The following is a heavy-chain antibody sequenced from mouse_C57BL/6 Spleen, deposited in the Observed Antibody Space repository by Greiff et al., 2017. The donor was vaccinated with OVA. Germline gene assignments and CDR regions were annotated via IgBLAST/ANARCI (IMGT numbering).Heavy chain of an antibody. CDR2: ISSGSSTI. Sequence: EVKLVESGGGLVKPGGSLKLSCAASGFTFRDYGMHWVRQAPEKGLEWVAYISSGSSTIYYADTVKGRFTISRDNAKNTLFLQMTSLRSEDTAMYYCARSYDGYPYAIDYWGQGTSVTVSS. CDR1: GFTFRDYG. V-gene: IGHV5-17*01. CDR3: ARSYDGYPYAIDY. D-gene: IGHD2-3*01. J-gene: IGHJ4*01.